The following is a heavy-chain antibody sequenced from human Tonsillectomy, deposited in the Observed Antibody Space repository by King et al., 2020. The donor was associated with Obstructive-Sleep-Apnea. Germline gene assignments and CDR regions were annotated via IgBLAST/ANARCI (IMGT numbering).Heavy chain of an antibody. CDR2: INPNSGGT. V-gene: IGHV1-2*04. D-gene: IGHD2/OR15-2a*01. CDR1: GYTFTTYY. CDR3: VTVRVGDRAAPTLNPFDH. Sequence: QLVQSGAEVKKPGASVKVSCKASGYTFTTYYMHWVRQAPGQGFEWMGWINPNSGGTNCAQKFQGWVTMTRDTSISTAYMELSTLTSDDTTVYYCVTVRVGDRAAPTLNPFDHWGQGTLVTVSS. J-gene: IGHJ4*02.